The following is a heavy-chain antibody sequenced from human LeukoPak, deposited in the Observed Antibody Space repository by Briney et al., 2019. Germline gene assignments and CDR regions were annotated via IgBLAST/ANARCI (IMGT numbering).Heavy chain of an antibody. Sequence: GGSLRLSCAASGFTFSSYGMHWVRQAPGKGLEWVAFIRNDGNNKYYADSVKGRFTISRDNAKNSLYLQMNSLRAEDTAVYYCARNKKGDRYTYGHDYWGQGTLVTVSS. D-gene: IGHD5-18*01. J-gene: IGHJ4*02. CDR1: GFTFSSYG. V-gene: IGHV3-30*02. CDR2: IRNDGNNK. CDR3: ARNKKGDRYTYGHDY.